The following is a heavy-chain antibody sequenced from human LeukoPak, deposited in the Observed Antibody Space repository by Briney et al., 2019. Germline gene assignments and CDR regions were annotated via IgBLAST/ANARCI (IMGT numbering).Heavy chain of an antibody. J-gene: IGHJ4*02. V-gene: IGHV3-23*01. CDR2: ISGSDTST. Sequence: GGSLRLSCAASGFTFSSYAMSWVRQAPGKGLEWVSAISGSDTSTYYADSVKGRFTISRDKSKNTLYLQMNSLRAEDTAVYYCAKESMGSGSYPAGYWGQGALVTVSS. CDR1: GFTFSSYA. CDR3: AKESMGSGSYPAGY. D-gene: IGHD1-26*01.